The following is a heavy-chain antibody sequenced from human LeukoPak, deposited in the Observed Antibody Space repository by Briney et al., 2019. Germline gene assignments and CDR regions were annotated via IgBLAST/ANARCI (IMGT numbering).Heavy chain of an antibody. V-gene: IGHV3-30-3*01. D-gene: IGHD3-16*01. J-gene: IGHJ4*02. Sequence: PGRSLRLSCAASGFTFSSYAMHWVRQAPGKGLEWVAVISYDGSNKYYADSVKGRFTISRDNSKNTLYLQMNSLRAEDTAVYYCARPSGGYDWGQGTLVTVSS. CDR1: GFTFSSYA. CDR2: ISYDGSNK. CDR3: ARPSGGYD.